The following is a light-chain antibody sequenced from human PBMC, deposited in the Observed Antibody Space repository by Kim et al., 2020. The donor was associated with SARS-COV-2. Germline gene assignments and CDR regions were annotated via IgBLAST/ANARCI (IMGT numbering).Light chain of an antibody. J-gene: IGLJ2*01. V-gene: IGLV3-19*01. CDR1: SLRSYY. CDR2: GKN. Sequence: SSELTQDPAVSVALGQTVRITCQGDSLRSYYASWYQQKPGQAPVLVIYGKNNRPSGIPDRFSGSSSGNTASLTITGAQAEDEAVSYCNSRVSSGNHLVFG. CDR3: NSRVSSGNHLV.